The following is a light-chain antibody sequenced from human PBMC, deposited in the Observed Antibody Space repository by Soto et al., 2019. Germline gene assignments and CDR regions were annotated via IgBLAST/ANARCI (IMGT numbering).Light chain of an antibody. J-gene: IGKJ1*01. CDR1: QSISSY. CDR2: AAS. V-gene: IGKV1-39*01. Sequence: DIQMPQSPSSLSASVGDRVTITCPASQSISSYLNWYQQKPGKAPELLIYAASTLQSGVPSRFSGSGSGTDFTLTISCPQSEDFATYYCQQYYSFPRTVGQGTKVDIK. CDR3: QQYYSFPRT.